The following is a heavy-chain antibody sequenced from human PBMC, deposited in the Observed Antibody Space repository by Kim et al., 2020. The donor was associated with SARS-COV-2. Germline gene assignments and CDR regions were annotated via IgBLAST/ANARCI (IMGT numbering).Heavy chain of an antibody. D-gene: IGHD1-26*01. Sequence: SETLSLTCTVSGGSISSSSYYWGWIRQPPGKGLEWLGSIYYSGSTYYNPSLKRRVTISVDTSKNQFSLKLSSVTAADTAVYYCARVAIVGATIGAFDIWG. CDR3: ARVAIVGATIGAFDI. CDR2: IYYSGST. CDR1: GGSISSSSYY. V-gene: IGHV4-39*07. J-gene: IGHJ3*02.